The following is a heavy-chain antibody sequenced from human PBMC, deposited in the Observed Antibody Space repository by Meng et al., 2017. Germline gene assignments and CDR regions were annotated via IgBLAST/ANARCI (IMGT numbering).Heavy chain of an antibody. CDR2: IYTSGST. CDR1: GGSISSYY. CDR3: ARDRHAGKDV. D-gene: IGHD2-2*01. Sequence: VQLEESGPGLVKPSELLPLPCLVAGGSISSYYWSWIRQPAGKGLEWIGRIYTSGSTNYNPSLKSRVTMSVDTSKNQFSLKLSSVTAADTAVYYCARDRHAGKDVWGQGTTVTVSS. J-gene: IGHJ6*02. V-gene: IGHV4-4*07.